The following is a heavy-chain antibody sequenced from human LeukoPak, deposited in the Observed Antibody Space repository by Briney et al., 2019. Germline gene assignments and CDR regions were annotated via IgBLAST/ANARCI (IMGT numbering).Heavy chain of an antibody. CDR2: IYTSGST. CDR3: ARGGGYDDYGDYDHRDY. J-gene: IGHJ4*02. CDR1: GGSISSGSYY. Sequence: KASQTLSLTCTVSGGSISSGSYYWSWIRQPAGKGMEWIGRIYTSGSTNYNPSLKSRVTISVDTSKNQFSLKLSSVTAADTAVYYCARGGGYDDYGDYDHRDYWGQGTLVTVSS. D-gene: IGHD4-17*01. V-gene: IGHV4-61*02.